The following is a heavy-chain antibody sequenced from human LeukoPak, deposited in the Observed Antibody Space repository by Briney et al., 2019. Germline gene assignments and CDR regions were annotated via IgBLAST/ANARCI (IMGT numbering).Heavy chain of an antibody. V-gene: IGHV1-18*01. J-gene: IGHJ4*02. CDR2: ISASNGDT. Sequence: ASVKVSCKASGHTFTSYAFSWVRQAPGQGLERVGWISASNGDTKYAQKLEGRVTMTTDTSTSTAYLELRSLRSDDTAVYYCARAVIGTYYSDYWGQGTLVTVSS. D-gene: IGHD2-21*01. CDR3: ARAVIGTYYSDY. CDR1: GHTFTSYA.